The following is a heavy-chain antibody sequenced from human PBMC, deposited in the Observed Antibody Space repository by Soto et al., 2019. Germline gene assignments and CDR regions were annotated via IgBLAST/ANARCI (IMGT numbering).Heavy chain of an antibody. CDR3: AIYGGIAVYFDY. J-gene: IGHJ4*02. CDR2: IYYSWST. D-gene: IGHD4-17*01. V-gene: IGHV4-59*06. Sequence: PSETLSLTCTVSAGSLSSYYWSWNRQHPGKDLEWIGYIYYSWSTYYNPSLESRVTISVDTSKNQFSLKLSSVTAADTAVYYCAIYGGIAVYFDYWGQVTLVTVSS. CDR1: AGSLSSYY.